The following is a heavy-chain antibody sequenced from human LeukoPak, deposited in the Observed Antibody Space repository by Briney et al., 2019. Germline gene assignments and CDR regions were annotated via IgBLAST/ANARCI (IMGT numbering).Heavy chain of an antibody. CDR2: FDPEDGET. CDR3: ATVLRGITMVRGVIILDY. V-gene: IGHV1-24*01. Sequence: GASVKVSCKVSGYTLTELSMHWVRQAPGKGLEWMGGFDPEDGETIYAQKFQGRVTMTEDTSTDTAYMELSSLRSEDTAVYYCATVLRGITMVRGVIILDYWGQGTLVTVSS. J-gene: IGHJ4*02. CDR1: GYTLTELS. D-gene: IGHD3-10*01.